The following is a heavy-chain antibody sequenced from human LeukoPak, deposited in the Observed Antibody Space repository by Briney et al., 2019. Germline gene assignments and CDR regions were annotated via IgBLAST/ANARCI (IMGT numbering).Heavy chain of an antibody. J-gene: IGHJ4*02. CDR2: IHYTGST. D-gene: IGHD3-10*01. CDR3: ARELGASMVGGYFHY. V-gene: IGHV4-59*01. Sequence: SETLSLTCTVSGGSLGDYYWSWIRQAPGKGLEWIGFIHYTGSTNCNPSLRSRVTMSVDTSQNQFSLKLSSVTAADAALYYCARELGASMVGGYFHYWGQGSLVTVSS. CDR1: GGSLGDYY.